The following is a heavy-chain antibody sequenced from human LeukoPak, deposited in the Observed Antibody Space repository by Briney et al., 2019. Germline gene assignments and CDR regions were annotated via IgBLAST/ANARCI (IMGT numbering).Heavy chain of an antibody. CDR2: IRYDGSNK. Sequence: GGSLRLSCAASGFTFSSYGMHWVRQAPDKGLEWVALIRYDGSNKDFADSVKGRFTISRDNSKNTLYLQMNSLRTDDKAVYYCAKATHSGYARGPNGDYSGQGTLVIVSS. D-gene: IGHD5-12*01. J-gene: IGHJ4*02. V-gene: IGHV3-30*02. CDR3: AKATHSGYARGPNGDY. CDR1: GFTFSSYG.